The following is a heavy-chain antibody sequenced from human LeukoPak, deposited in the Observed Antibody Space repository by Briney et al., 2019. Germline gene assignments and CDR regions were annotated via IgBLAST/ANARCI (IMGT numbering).Heavy chain of an antibody. CDR1: GFTFNNYA. D-gene: IGHD3-22*01. Sequence: PGGSLRLSCSASGFTFNNYAMSWVRQAPGKGLEWVSGISGSGGSRNYADSVKGRFTISRDNSKNTLYLQMNSLRAEDTAAYYCAKDGAYDSSGYSRFDYWGQGTLVTVSS. J-gene: IGHJ4*02. V-gene: IGHV3-23*01. CDR2: ISGSGGSR. CDR3: AKDGAYDSSGYSRFDY.